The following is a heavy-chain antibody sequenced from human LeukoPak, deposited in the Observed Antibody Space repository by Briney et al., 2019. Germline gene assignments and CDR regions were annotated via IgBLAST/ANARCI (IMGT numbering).Heavy chain of an antibody. Sequence: GGSLRLSCAASGFTFTSYGMSWVRQAAGKGLAWVSAISGSGGSTYYADSVKGRFIISRDDSKNSLYLQMNILTAEDTATYYCAKGVVSGALYYYGLDVWGQGTTVIVSS. CDR3: AKGVVSGALYYYGLDV. V-gene: IGHV3-23*01. CDR1: GFTFTSYG. J-gene: IGHJ6*02. D-gene: IGHD2-15*01. CDR2: ISGSGGST.